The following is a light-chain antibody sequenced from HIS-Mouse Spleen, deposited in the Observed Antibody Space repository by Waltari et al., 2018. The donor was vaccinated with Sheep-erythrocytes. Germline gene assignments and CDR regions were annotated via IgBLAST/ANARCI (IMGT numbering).Light chain of an antibody. CDR1: SSDVGGYNY. Sequence: QSALTQPRSVSGSPGQSVTISCTGTSSDVGGYNYVSWYQQHPGKAPKLMIYDVSKRPSGVPCRFSGSKSGNPASLTISGLQAEDEADYYCCSYAGSYNHVFATGTKVTVL. V-gene: IGLV2-11*01. CDR2: DVS. CDR3: CSYAGSYNHV. J-gene: IGLJ1*01.